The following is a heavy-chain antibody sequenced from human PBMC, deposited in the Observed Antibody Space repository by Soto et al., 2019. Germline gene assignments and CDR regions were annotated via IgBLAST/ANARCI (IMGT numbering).Heavy chain of an antibody. D-gene: IGHD3-16*01. CDR2: NFYSGGT. J-gene: IGHJ5*02. CDR3: ARFIHEKWGAFQWFDI. CDR1: GGSISRYY. V-gene: IGHV4-59*01. Sequence: ETLSLTCTVSGGSISRYYWSWIRQPPGKGLEWIGYNFYSGGTNYNPSLKSRVSISLDTTKNKVSLELRSVTAADTAVYFCARFIHEKWGAFQWFDIWGQGTQVTVSS.